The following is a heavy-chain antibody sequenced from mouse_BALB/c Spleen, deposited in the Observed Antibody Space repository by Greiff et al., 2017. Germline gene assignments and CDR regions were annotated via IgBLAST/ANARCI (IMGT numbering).Heavy chain of an antibody. CDR3: ARPGNGNYDY. D-gene: IGHD2-1*01. CDR1: GFTFSSYG. CDR2: ISSGGSYT. Sequence: EVQGVESGGDLVKPGGSLKLSCAASGFTFSSYGMSWVRQTPDKRLEWVATISSGGSYTYYPDSVKGRFTISRDNAKNTLYLQMSSLKSEDTAMYYCARPGNGNYDYWGQGTTLTVSS. J-gene: IGHJ2*01. V-gene: IGHV5-6*01.